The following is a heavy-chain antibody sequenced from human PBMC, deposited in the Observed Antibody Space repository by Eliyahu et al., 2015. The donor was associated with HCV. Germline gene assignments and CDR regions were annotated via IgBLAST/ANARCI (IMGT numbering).Heavy chain of an antibody. J-gene: IGHJ4*02. CDR2: INAGNGNT. CDR1: GYTLTNYA. CDR3: ARERDSSGYQFDD. V-gene: IGHV1-3*01. D-gene: IGHD3-22*01. Sequence: QVQHVQSGAEVKKPGAAVRVSCKASGYTLTNYAIQWVRQAPGQSLEWMGWINAGNGNTKYSQKFQGRVTITRDTSASTAYMELSSLRSEDTAVYYCARERDSSGYQFDDWGQGTLVTVSS.